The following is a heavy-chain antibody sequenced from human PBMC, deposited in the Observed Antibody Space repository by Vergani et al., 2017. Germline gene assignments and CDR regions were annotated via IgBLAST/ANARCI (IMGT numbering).Heavy chain of an antibody. CDR2: IHPADSDT. J-gene: IGHJ4*02. CDR3: AGRYGRDSSGSKYFDY. Sequence: EVQLVQSGAEVKKPGESLKISCQISGYSFTNYWIGWVRQMPGKGLEWRGIIHPADSDTRYSPSFQGQVTISVDKSISTAYLQRSSLRASDSAMYYGAGRYGRDSSGSKYFDYWGQGTLVTVSS. D-gene: IGHD3-22*01. V-gene: IGHV5-51*01. CDR1: GYSFTNYW.